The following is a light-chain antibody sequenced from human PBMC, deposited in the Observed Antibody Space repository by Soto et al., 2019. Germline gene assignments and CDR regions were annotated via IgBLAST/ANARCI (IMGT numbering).Light chain of an antibody. Sequence: EIVLTQSPGTLSLSPGERATLSCRASQSVSGSYLAWYQQKPGQAPRLLIYGASSRATGIPARFSGGVSGTDFTLTISRLEPEDFAVYYCQQFSSYPLTFGGGTKVDIK. CDR1: QSVSGSY. CDR3: QQFSSYPLT. V-gene: IGKV3-20*01. CDR2: GAS. J-gene: IGKJ4*01.